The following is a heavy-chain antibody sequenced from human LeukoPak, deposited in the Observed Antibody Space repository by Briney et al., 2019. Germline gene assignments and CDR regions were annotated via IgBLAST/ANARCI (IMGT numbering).Heavy chain of an antibody. J-gene: IGHJ4*02. Sequence: PGGSLRLSCAASGFTFDDYAMDWVRHAPGKGLEWVSGISWNSGSIGYADSVKGRFTISRDHAKNSLYLQMNSLRAKDTALYYCAKDLTYYYDSSGYSNWSQGTLVTVSS. V-gene: IGHV3-9*01. CDR3: AKDLTYYYDSSGYSN. CDR2: ISWNSGSI. D-gene: IGHD3-22*01. CDR1: GFTFDDYA.